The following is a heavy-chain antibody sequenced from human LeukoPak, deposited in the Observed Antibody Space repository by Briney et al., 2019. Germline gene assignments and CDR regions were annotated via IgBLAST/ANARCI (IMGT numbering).Heavy chain of an antibody. CDR1: GFTFSRYC. Sequence: SGGSLRLSCAASGFTFSRYCMSWVRQTPGKGLEWVAAIKEDGSEKYYVDSVKGRFTISRDNAQNSLYLQMSSLRAEDTALYYCARAYHFENGGYYRHFDFWGQGILVIVSS. CDR3: ARAYHFENGGYYRHFDF. J-gene: IGHJ4*02. V-gene: IGHV3-7*04. CDR2: IKEDGSEK. D-gene: IGHD3-22*01.